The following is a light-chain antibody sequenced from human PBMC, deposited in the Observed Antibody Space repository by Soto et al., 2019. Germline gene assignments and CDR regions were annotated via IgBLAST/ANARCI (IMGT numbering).Light chain of an antibody. CDR2: AAS. Sequence: DIQMTQSPSSLSASVGDRVTNTCRASQSISNYLNWYQQKPGKAPNLLIYAASSLHSGVPSRFSGSGSGTDFTLTISSLQPEDFATYFCQQSYITPGTFGQGTKVDIK. CDR1: QSISNY. CDR3: QQSYITPGT. V-gene: IGKV1-39*01. J-gene: IGKJ1*01.